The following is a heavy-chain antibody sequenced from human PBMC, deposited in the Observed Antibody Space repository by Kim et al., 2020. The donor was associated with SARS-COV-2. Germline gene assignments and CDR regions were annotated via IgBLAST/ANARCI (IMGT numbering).Heavy chain of an antibody. CDR2: IYYSGST. CDR3: ARGPQFYLLLKVGPRSYN. V-gene: IGHV4-59*01. D-gene: IGHD3-9*01. J-gene: IGHJ5*01. Sequence: SETLSLTCTVSGGSISSYYWSWIRQPPGKGLEWIGHIYYSGSTHYNHSPKSRVTISVDTSKNQFSLTLSSVTAADTAVSYFARGPQFYLLLKVGPRSYN. CDR1: GGSISSYY.